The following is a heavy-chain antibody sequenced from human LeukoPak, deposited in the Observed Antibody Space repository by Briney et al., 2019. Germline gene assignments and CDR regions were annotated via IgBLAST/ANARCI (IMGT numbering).Heavy chain of an antibody. CDR3: AKDAPYYYDSSGYYYDSYFDY. CDR1: GFTFSSYA. J-gene: IGHJ4*02. V-gene: IGHV3-30*04. CDR2: ISSDGSNK. Sequence: GGSLRLSCAASGFTFSSYATHWVRQAPGKGLEWVAVISSDGSNKYYADSMKGRFTISRDNSKNTLYLQMNSLRAEDTAVYYCAKDAPYYYDSSGYYYDSYFDYWGQGTLITVSS. D-gene: IGHD3-22*01.